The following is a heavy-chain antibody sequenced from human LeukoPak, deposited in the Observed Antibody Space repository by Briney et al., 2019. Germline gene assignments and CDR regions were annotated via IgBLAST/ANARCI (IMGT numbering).Heavy chain of an antibody. CDR1: GFTFSSYA. CDR3: AKGSWYQLLSGDY. CDR2: ISGSGST. V-gene: IGHV3-23*01. Sequence: PGGSLRLSCAASGFTFSSYAMSWVRQAPGKGLEWVSAISGSGSTYYADSVKGRFTISRDNSKNTLYLQMNSLRAEDTAVYYCAKGSWYQLLSGDYWGQGTLVTVSS. D-gene: IGHD2-2*01. J-gene: IGHJ4*02.